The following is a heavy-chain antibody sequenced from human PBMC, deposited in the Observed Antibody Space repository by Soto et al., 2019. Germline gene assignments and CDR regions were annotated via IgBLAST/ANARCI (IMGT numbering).Heavy chain of an antibody. CDR1: GDSISSTNYY. CDR3: VRHGNVPARPVYYYGMDV. D-gene: IGHD6-6*01. V-gene: IGHV4-39*01. J-gene: IGHJ6*02. CDR2: VFYSGST. Sequence: QLQLQESGPGLVKPSETLSLTCSVSGDSISSTNYYWGWIRQPPGKGLEWVGTVFYSGSTYYSPSLKGRVTISLDKPKNQFSLSLTSVTAADTAVYYCVRHGNVPARPVYYYGMDVWGQGTTVTVSS.